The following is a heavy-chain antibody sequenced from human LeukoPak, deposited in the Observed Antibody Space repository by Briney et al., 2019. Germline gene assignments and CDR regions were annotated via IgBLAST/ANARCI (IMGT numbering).Heavy chain of an antibody. CDR2: IWYDGDNE. CDR1: GFTFSSYG. CDR3: AKGRNEDGDAALNY. J-gene: IGHJ4*02. D-gene: IGHD4-17*01. Sequence: PGGSLRLSCAASGFTFSSYGMHWVRQAPGKGLEWVALIWYDGDNEHFADSVKGRFTFSRDNSKNTLYLQMNSLRAEDTALYYCAKGRNEDGDAALNYWGQGTLVTVSS. V-gene: IGHV3-33*06.